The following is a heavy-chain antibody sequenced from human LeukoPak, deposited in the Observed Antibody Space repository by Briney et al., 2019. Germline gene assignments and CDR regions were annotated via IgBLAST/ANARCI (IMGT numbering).Heavy chain of an antibody. J-gene: IGHJ4*02. V-gene: IGHV3-53*01. D-gene: IGHD6-19*01. CDR2: IYSGGAT. Sequence: SGGSLRLSCAVSEFSVSSNYMNWVRQAPGKGLEWVSVIYSGGATYDAASVGRRFTISGDNSKKMVSLQITSRGAEDTVEYYCARGRFSGPDDYWGQGTLVTVSS. CDR1: EFSVSSNY. CDR3: ARGRFSGPDDY.